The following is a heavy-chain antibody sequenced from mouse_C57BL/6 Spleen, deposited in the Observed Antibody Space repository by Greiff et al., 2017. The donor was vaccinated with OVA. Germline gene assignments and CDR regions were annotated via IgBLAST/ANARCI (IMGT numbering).Heavy chain of an antibody. D-gene: IGHD1-1*01. CDR2: ISDGGSYT. Sequence: EVQLQESGGGLVKPGGSLKLSCAASGFTFSSYAMSWVRQTPEKRLEWVATISDGGSYTYYPDNVKGRFTISRDNAKNNLYLQMSHLKSEDTAMYYCAKDGYGSSYDYWGQGTTLTVSS. J-gene: IGHJ2*01. CDR1: GFTFSSYA. V-gene: IGHV5-4*01. CDR3: AKDGYGSSYDY.